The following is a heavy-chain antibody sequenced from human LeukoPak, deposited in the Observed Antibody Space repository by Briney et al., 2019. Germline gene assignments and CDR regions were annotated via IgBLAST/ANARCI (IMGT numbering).Heavy chain of an antibody. CDR2: INTNTGNP. V-gene: IGHV7-4-1*02. CDR3: ARVGGSGRGDSYYYYMDV. J-gene: IGHJ6*03. Sequence: GASVKVSCKASGYTFTTYAMNWVRQAPGQGLEWMGWINTNTGNPTYAQGFTGRFVFSLDTSVSTAYLQISSPKAEDTAVYYCARVGGSGRGDSYYYYMDVWGKGTTVTVSS. D-gene: IGHD3-10*01. CDR1: GYTFTTYA.